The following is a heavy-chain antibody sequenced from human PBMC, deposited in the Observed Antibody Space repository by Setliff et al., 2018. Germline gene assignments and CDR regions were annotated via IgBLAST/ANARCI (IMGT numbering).Heavy chain of an antibody. Sequence: ASVKVSCKASGYSFSTYAMSWIRQAPGQGLEWMGWINTNTGNPSYAQGFTGRFDFSLDTSVSTAYLQISSLKPEDTAMYYCARASRFATIVWKGDYYMDVWGKGTTVTVSS. CDR3: ARASRFATIVWKGDYYMDV. CDR1: GYSFSTYA. J-gene: IGHJ6*03. V-gene: IGHV7-4-1*02. CDR2: INTNTGNP. D-gene: IGHD3-16*02.